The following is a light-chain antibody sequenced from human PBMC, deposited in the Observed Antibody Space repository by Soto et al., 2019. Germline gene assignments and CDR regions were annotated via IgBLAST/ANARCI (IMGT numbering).Light chain of an antibody. CDR1: SGHSSYI. Sequence: QPVLTQSSSASASLGSSVKLTCTLSSGHSSYIIAWHQQQPGKAPRYLMKLEGSGSYNKGSGVPDRFSGSSSGADRYLTISNLQFEDEADYYYETWDFNTLVFGGGTKLTV. J-gene: IGLJ3*02. CDR2: LEGSGSY. V-gene: IGLV4-60*02. CDR3: ETWDFNTLV.